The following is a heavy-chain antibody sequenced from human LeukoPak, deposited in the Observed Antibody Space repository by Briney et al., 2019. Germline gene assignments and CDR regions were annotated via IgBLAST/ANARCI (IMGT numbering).Heavy chain of an antibody. V-gene: IGHV3-7*02. CDR3: ARAIRSGTFYLAF. D-gene: IGHD3-10*01. Sequence: TGGSLRLSCVASTFTISNYWMSWVRQAPGKGLEWVANKKKDGSEEYYVDSVKGRFIISRDNAKNSLYLQMNSLRDEDTAVYYCARAIRSGTFYLAFWGQGTLVTVSS. J-gene: IGHJ1*01. CDR1: TFTISNYW. CDR2: KKKDGSEE.